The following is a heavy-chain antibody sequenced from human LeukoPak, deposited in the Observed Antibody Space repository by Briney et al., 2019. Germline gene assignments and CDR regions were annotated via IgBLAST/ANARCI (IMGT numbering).Heavy chain of an antibody. J-gene: IGHJ3*02. V-gene: IGHV3-30*03. CDR3: YFSGYYYGVAFDI. D-gene: IGHD3-22*01. CDR2: ISYDGSNK. CDR1: GFTFSSYG. Sequence: GGSLRLSCAASGFTFSSYGMHWVRQAPGKGLEWVAVISYDGSNKYYAASVKGRFTISRDNSKNTLYLQMNRLRAEDTAVYYCYFSGYYYGVAFDIWGQGTMVTVSS.